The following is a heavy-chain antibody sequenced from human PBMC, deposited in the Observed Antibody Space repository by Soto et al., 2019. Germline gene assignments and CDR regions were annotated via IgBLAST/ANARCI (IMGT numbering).Heavy chain of an antibody. V-gene: IGHV3-74*01. D-gene: IGHD6-13*01. CDR3: TRDPGAYSSTWSFYFDS. CDR2: INTDGSST. J-gene: IGHJ4*02. CDR1: GFTFSRFW. Sequence: SLRLSCAASGFTFSRFWMHWVRQAPGKGLVWVSRINTDGSSTTYADSVKRRFTISRDNAKNTLYLQMDSLRAEDTGVYYCTRDPGAYSSTWSFYFDSWGQGTLVTVSS.